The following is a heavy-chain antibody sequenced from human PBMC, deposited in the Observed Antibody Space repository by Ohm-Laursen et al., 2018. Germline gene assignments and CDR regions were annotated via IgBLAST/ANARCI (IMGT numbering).Heavy chain of an antibody. V-gene: IGHV1-8*01. D-gene: IGHD3-10*01. Sequence: GSSVKVSCKASGYTFTNYDITWVRQATGQGLEWMGWMRVKSGDTGYAQKFQGRVTMTRDTSISTAYMELTSLRSDDTAVYYCARDRSSNDYWGQGTLVTVSS. CDR1: GYTFTNYD. J-gene: IGHJ4*02. CDR3: ARDRSSNDY. CDR2: MRVKSGDT.